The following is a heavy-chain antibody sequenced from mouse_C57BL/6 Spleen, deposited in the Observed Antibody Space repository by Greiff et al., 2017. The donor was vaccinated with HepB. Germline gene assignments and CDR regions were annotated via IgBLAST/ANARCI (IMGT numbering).Heavy chain of an antibody. CDR2: INPSSGYT. CDR1: GYTFTSYT. Sequence: VNVVESGAELARPGASVKMSCKASGYTFTSYTMHWVKQRPGQGLEWIGYINPSSGYTKYNQKFKDKATLTADKSSSTAYMQLSSLTSEDSAVYYCARGNYYGSSYEDDWYFDVWGTGTTVTVSS. D-gene: IGHD1-1*01. J-gene: IGHJ1*03. V-gene: IGHV1-4*01. CDR3: ARGNYYGSSYEDDWYFDV.